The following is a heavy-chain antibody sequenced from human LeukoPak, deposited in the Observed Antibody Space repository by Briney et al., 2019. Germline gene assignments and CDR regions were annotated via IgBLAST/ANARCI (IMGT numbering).Heavy chain of an antibody. J-gene: IGHJ4*02. CDR3: AKASRSFSSGWYSPDY. D-gene: IGHD6-19*01. Sequence: GGSLRLSCAASGFTFSSYAMGWVRQAPGKGLEWVSAISGSGGSTYYADSVKGRFTISRDNSKNTLYLQMNSLRAEDTAVYYCAKASRSFSSGWYSPDYWGQGTLVTVSS. V-gene: IGHV3-23*01. CDR2: ISGSGGST. CDR1: GFTFSSYA.